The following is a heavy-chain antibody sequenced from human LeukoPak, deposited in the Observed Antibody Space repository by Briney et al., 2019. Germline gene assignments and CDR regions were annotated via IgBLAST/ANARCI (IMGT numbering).Heavy chain of an antibody. CDR2: IIPIFGTA. D-gene: IGHD2-2*01. CDR1: GGTFSSYA. J-gene: IGHJ6*02. CDR3: ARDCSSTSCYEHYYYGMDV. Sequence: SVKVSCKASGGTFSSYAISWVRQAPGQGLEWMGGIIPIFGTANHAQKFQGRVTINADESTTTAYMELSSLRSEDTAVYYCARDCSSTSCYEHYYYGMDVWGQGTTVTVSS. V-gene: IGHV1-69*13.